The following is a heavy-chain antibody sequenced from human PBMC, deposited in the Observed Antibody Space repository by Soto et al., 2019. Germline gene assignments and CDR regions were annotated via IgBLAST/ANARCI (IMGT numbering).Heavy chain of an antibody. J-gene: IGHJ1*01. D-gene: IGHD2-15*01. CDR2: ISDTHRGS. Sequence: EVQLLESGGGFLQPGGSLRLSCTASGFSFSNYGMSWVRQAPGKGLEWVSGISDTHRGSYYADSVKGRFTISRDNSKNTLYLQLNSLRAEDTAVYYCAKRPPHPDIVGPYRHRIYFDTWGQGTLVAVSS. CDR3: AKRPPHPDIVGPYRHRIYFDT. CDR1: GFSFSNYG. V-gene: IGHV3-23*01.